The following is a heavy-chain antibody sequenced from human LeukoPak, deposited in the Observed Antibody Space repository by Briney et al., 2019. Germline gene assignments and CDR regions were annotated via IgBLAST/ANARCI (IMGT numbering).Heavy chain of an antibody. J-gene: IGHJ4*02. CDR1: GFTFSSYW. V-gene: IGHV3-74*01. CDR3: ARDQSQYYYDSSGYLDY. Sequence: PGGSLRLSCAASGFTFSSYWMHWVRQAPGKGLVWVSRINTDGSSTSYADSVKGRFTISRDNAKNTLYLQMNSLRAEDTAVYYCARDQSQYYYDSSGYLDYWGQGTLVTVSS. D-gene: IGHD3-22*01. CDR2: INTDGSST.